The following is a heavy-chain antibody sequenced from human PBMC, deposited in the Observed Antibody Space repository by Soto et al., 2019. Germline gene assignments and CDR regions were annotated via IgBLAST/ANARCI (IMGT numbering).Heavy chain of an antibody. CDR2: ISTSSTTI. CDR1: GFSFSDYS. D-gene: IGHD3-22*01. CDR3: ARGHNYDSTDAFDL. J-gene: IGHJ3*01. V-gene: IGHV3-48*02. Sequence: EVQLVESGGGLVQPGGSLRLSCAASGFSFSDYSMNWVRQAPGQGLEWVSFISTSSTTIYYADSVKGRFTISRDSAKNSLYLQMNSLRDEDTAVYYCARGHNYDSTDAFDLWGQGTMVTVSS.